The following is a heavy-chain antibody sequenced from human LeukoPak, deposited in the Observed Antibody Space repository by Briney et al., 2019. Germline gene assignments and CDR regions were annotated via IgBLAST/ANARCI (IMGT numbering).Heavy chain of an antibody. V-gene: IGHV1-2*02. D-gene: IGHD2-2*02. CDR2: INPNSGGT. J-gene: IGHJ6*04. Sequence: ASVKVSCKASGYTFTGYYMHWVRQAPGQGLEWMGWINPNSGGTNYAQKFQGRVTMTRDTSISTAYMELSRLRSDDTAVYYCARDQWGEHIVVVPAAISPSRAMDVWGKGTTVTVSS. CDR3: ARDQWGEHIVVVPAAISPSRAMDV. CDR1: GYTFTGYY.